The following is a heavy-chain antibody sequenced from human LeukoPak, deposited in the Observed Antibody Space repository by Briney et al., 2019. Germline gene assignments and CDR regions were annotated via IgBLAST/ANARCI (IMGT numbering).Heavy chain of an antibody. CDR1: GFTFSSYA. D-gene: IGHD6-19*01. J-gene: IGHJ4*02. CDR3: ARDDGYSSGWYIITRFDY. V-gene: IGHV3-64*01. Sequence: GGSLRLSCAASGFTFSSYAMHWVRQAPGKGLEYVSAISSNGGSTYYANSVKGRFTISRDNSKNTLYLQMGSLRAEDMAVYYCARDDGYSSGWYIITRFDYWGQGTLVTVSS. CDR2: ISSNGGST.